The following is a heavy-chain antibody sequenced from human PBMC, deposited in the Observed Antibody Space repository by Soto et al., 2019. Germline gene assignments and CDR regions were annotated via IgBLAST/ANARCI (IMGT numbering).Heavy chain of an antibody. V-gene: IGHV2-5*01. J-gene: IGHJ4*02. CDR1: GFSLSTSGAG. CDR2: ISWKDEK. Sequence: QITLKESGPTLVKPTQTLTVTCTFSGFSLSTSGAGVGWIRQSPGKAPEWLALISWKDEKRYNPGLKSRLTITKDTSKNPVVLTMTDVDPVDTATYFCAHRYGGNYYRWYFDSWGQGTLVTVSS. D-gene: IGHD1-26*01. CDR3: AHRYGGNYYRWYFDS.